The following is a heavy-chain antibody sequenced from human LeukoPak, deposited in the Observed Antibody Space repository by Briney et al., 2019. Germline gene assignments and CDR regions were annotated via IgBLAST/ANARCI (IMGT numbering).Heavy chain of an antibody. J-gene: IGHJ4*02. CDR2: ISYDGSNK. D-gene: IGHD3-10*01. V-gene: IGHV3-30-3*01. CDR3: ARELRGRSFDY. CDR1: GFTFSSYA. Sequence: GGSLRLSCAASGFTFSSYAMHWVRQAPGKGLEWVAVISYDGSNKYYADSVKGRFTISRDNSKNTLYLQMNSLRAEDTAVYYCARELRGRSFDYWGQGTLVTVSS.